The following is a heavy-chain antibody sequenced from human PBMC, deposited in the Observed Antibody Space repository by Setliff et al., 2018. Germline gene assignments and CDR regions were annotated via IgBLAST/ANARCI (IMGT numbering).Heavy chain of an antibody. CDR2: IRYDGSYE. Sequence: GGSLRLSCTASESTFSSFGMHWVRQAPGKGLEWVGFIRYDGSYEYYADSVQGRFTISRDNSKNTLFLHMNNLRPEDTALNYCAKASLAYSFGYYFDSWGQGALVTVSS. CDR3: AKASLAYSFGYYFDS. CDR1: ESTFSSFG. J-gene: IGHJ4*01. V-gene: IGHV3-30*02. D-gene: IGHD5-18*01.